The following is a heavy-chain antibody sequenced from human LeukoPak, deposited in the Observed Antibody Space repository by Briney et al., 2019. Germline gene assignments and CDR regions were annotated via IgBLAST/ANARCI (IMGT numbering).Heavy chain of an antibody. V-gene: IGHV3-23*01. CDR2: ISGSGGST. CDR1: GFTFSSYA. J-gene: IGHJ4*02. CDR3: AKDSFSGYYWDGY. D-gene: IGHD3-22*01. Sequence: GGSLRLSCAASGFTFSSYAMSWVRQAPGKGLEWVSAISGSGGSTYYADSVKGRFTNSRDNSKNTLYLQMNSLRAEDTAVYYCAKDSFSGYYWDGYWGQGTLVTVSS.